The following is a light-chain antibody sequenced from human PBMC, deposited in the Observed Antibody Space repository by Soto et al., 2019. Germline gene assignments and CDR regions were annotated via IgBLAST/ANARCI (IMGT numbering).Light chain of an antibody. CDR2: DAS. CDR1: QSVSSY. Sequence: EIVLTQSPATLALSPWERATLSCRASQSVSSYLAWYQQKPGQAPRLLIYDASNRATGIPARFSGSGSGTEFTLTISSLQSEDFAVYYCQQYSIWRTFGQGTKVDIK. J-gene: IGKJ1*01. V-gene: IGKV3-11*01. CDR3: QQYSIWRT.